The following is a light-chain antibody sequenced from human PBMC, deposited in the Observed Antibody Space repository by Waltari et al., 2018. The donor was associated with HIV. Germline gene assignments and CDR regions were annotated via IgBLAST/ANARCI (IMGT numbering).Light chain of an antibody. V-gene: IGKV2-28*01. Sequence: DVLLTPSSLSLAATPAESAAISCKSIEHLLHKNGKSYLDWYVKKPGQTPQLLMYMSSNLAAAVPVRFSGSGSGKDLTLNISRVEAEDVGLYYCMQALHTPVTFGQGTRLEI. CDR3: MQALHTPVT. CDR2: MSS. J-gene: IGKJ5*01. CDR1: EHLLHKNGKSY.